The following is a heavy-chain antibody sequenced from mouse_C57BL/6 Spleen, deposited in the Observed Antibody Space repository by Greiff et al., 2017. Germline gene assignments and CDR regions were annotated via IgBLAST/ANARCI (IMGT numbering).Heavy chain of an antibody. CDR1: GFTFSDYG. Sequence: EVQGVESGGGLVKPGGSLKLSCAASGFTFSDYGMHWVRQAPETGLVWVAYISSGSSTIYYADTVNGRFTISTDNAKNTLFLQMTSLRSEDTAMYYCANYGSRGGYAMDYWGQGTSVTVSS. CDR2: ISSGSSTI. J-gene: IGHJ4*01. V-gene: IGHV5-17*01. D-gene: IGHD1-1*01. CDR3: ANYGSRGGYAMDY.